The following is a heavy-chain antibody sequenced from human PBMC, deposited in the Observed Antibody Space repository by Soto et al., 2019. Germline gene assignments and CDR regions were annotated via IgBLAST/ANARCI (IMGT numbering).Heavy chain of an antibody. J-gene: IGHJ3*01. V-gene: IGHV3-48*01. Sequence: GGSLRLSCAASEFTFRNYGMNWVRQAPGKGLEWVSYIGIGSSTTYYADSVKGRFTISRDNAKNSLYLQMNSLRAEDTAVYYCLRDQLYYNDISGRPLNAFDVWGQGTMVTVSS. CDR3: LRDQLYYNDISGRPLNAFDV. CDR1: EFTFRNYG. CDR2: IGIGSSTT. D-gene: IGHD3-22*01.